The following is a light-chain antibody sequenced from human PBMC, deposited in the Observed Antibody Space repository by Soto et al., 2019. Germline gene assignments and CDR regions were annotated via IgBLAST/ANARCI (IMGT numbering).Light chain of an antibody. Sequence: QSALTQPPSASGSPGQSVTISCTGTSSDVGGNKYVSWYQQYPGKAPKLMIYEVSQRPSGVPDRFSGSKSGNTASLTVSGLQAEDEADYYCSSYAGSKNYVIFGGGTKVTVL. CDR2: EVS. J-gene: IGLJ2*01. CDR3: SSYAGSKNYVI. V-gene: IGLV2-8*01. CDR1: SSDVGGNKY.